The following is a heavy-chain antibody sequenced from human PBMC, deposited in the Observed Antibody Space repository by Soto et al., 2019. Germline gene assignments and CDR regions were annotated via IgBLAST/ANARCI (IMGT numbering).Heavy chain of an antibody. V-gene: IGHV1-69*13. CDR3: ARVRGLNCTNGVCYTNYFAY. CDR1: GGTFSSYA. Sequence: VASVKVSCKASGGTFSSYAISWVRQAPGQGLEWMGGIIPIFGTANYAQKFQGRVTITADESTSTAYMELSSLRSEDTAVYYCARVRGLNCTNGVCYTNYFAYWGQGTLVTVSS. D-gene: IGHD2-8*01. J-gene: IGHJ4*02. CDR2: IIPIFGTA.